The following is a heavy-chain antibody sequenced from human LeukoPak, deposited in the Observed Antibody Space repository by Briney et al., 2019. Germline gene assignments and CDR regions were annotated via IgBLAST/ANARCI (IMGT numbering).Heavy chain of an antibody. J-gene: IGHJ6*04. D-gene: IGHD3-10*01. V-gene: IGHV4-59*01. Sequence: PSETLSLTCTVSGGSISSYYWSRIRQPPGKGLEWIGYIYYSGSTNYNPSLKSRVTISVDTSKNQFSLKLSSVTAADTAVYYCARDYLHYYGSGSPRPVWGKGTAVTVSS. CDR1: GGSISSYY. CDR3: ARDYLHYYGSGSPRPV. CDR2: IYYSGST.